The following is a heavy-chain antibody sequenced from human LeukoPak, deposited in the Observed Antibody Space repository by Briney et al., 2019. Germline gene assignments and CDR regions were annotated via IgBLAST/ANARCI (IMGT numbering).Heavy chain of an antibody. Sequence: GGSLRLSCAASGFTFSSYSMNWVRQAPGKGLEWVSSISSSSSYIYYADSVKGRFTISRDNAKNSLYLKMNSLRAEDTAVYYCARDVILWFGESELDYYYYMDVWRKGTTVTVSS. CDR3: ARDVILWFGESELDYYYYMDV. CDR1: GFTFSSYS. J-gene: IGHJ6*03. V-gene: IGHV3-21*01. CDR2: ISSSSSYI. D-gene: IGHD3-10*01.